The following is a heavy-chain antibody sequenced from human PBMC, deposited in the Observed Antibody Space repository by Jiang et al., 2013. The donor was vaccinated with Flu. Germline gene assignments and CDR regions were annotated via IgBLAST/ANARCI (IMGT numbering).Heavy chain of an antibody. V-gene: IGHV3-74*01. CDR2: INSDGSST. CDR3: ATEHSSGWYYFDY. D-gene: IGHD6-19*01. Sequence: VQLVESGGGLVQPGGSLRLSCAASGFTLSSYWMHWVRQAPGKGLVWVSRINSDGSSTSYADSVKGRFTISRDNAKGTLYLQMNSLRAEDTAVYYCATEHSSGWYYFDYWGQGTLVTVSS. J-gene: IGHJ4*02. CDR1: GFTLSSYW.